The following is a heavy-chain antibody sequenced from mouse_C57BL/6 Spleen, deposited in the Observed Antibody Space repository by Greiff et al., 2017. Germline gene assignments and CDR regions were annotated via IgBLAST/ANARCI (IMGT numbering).Heavy chain of an antibody. CDR3: ARFYGNSAMDY. CDR2: IHPNSGST. V-gene: IGHV1-64*01. J-gene: IGHJ4*01. Sequence: VQLQQSGAELVKPGASVKLSCKASGYTFTSYRMHWVKQRPGKGLEWIGMIHPNSGSTNYNEKFKIKATMTVDKSSSTAYMQLGSRTSEDSAVYYCARFYGNSAMDYWGQGTSVTVSS. CDR1: GYTFTSYR. D-gene: IGHD2-1*01.